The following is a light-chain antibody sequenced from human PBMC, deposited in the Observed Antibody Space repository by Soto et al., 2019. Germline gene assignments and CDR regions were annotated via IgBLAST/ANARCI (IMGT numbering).Light chain of an antibody. J-gene: IGKJ1*01. CDR1: QSVSSSY. Sequence: EIVLPQSPGTLSLSPGERATLSCRASQSVSSSYLAWYQQKPGQAPRLLIYGASSRATGIPDRFSGSGSGTDFTLTISRLEPEDFAVYYCQQYGDSPRTFGQGTKVDIK. CDR2: GAS. V-gene: IGKV3-20*01. CDR3: QQYGDSPRT.